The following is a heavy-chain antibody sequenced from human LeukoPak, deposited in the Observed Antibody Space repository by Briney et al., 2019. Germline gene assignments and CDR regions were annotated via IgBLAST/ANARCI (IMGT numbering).Heavy chain of an antibody. CDR2: ISGGGDIT. J-gene: IGHJ4*02. CDR1: GFFFSGYV. D-gene: IGHD2-21*02. Sequence: PGGSLRLSCAASGFFFSGYVMSWVRQAPGKGLEWVSAISGGGDITYYADSVTGRFTISRDNSKDTLFLQMHSLRPGDTAVYYCVREDTPATANYWGQGTLVTISS. CDR3: VREDTPATANY. V-gene: IGHV3-23*01.